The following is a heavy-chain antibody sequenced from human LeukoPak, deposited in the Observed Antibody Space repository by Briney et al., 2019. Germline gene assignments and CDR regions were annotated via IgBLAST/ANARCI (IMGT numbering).Heavy chain of an antibody. V-gene: IGHV1-18*01. Sequence: GAVKVSCETSGYTFSDFGMSWVRQAPGQGLEWMGWISAYNGDTNYAHNLQGRVTMTTDTSASTAYMELRSLRSDDTAVYYCARGRPSDYWGQGTLVTVSS. CDR1: GYTFSDFG. CDR3: ARGRPSDY. J-gene: IGHJ4*02. CDR2: ISAYNGDT.